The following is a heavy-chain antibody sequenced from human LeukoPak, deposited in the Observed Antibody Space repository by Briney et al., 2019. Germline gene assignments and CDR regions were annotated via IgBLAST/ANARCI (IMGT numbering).Heavy chain of an antibody. CDR2: ITYTGST. D-gene: IGHD3-3*02. CDR3: AASIWRTFIDY. CDR1: GDSISRYY. J-gene: IGHJ4*02. Sequence: SEALSLTCTVSGDSISRYYWSWIRQPPGKGLEWLGYITYTGSTNYNPSLKSRVTISIDTSKMQFSLRVNSVTAADTAVYFCAASIWRTFIDYWGQGSLLTVSS. V-gene: IGHV4-59*01.